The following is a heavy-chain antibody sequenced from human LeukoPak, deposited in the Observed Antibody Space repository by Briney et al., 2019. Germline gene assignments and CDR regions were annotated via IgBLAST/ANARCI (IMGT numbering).Heavy chain of an antibody. CDR2: IGTAGDT. CDR3: ARGSSSYAHTGDFDY. V-gene: IGHV3-13*01. Sequence: GGSLRLSCAASGFTFSSYDMHWVRQATGKGLEWVSAIGTAGDTYYPGSVKGRFTISRENAKNSLYLQMNSLRAGDTAVYYCARGSSSYAHTGDFDYWGQGTLVTVSS. CDR1: GFTFSSYD. D-gene: IGHD2-2*01. J-gene: IGHJ4*02.